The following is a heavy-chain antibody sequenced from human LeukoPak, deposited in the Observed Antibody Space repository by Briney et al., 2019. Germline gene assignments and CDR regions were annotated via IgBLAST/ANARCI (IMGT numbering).Heavy chain of an antibody. CDR1: GFTFDDYG. Sequence: PGGSLRLSCAASGFTFDDYGMSWVRQAPGKGLEWVSGINWNGGSTGYADSVKGRFTIFRDNAKNSLYLQMNSLRAEDTALYYCAKDDDWGRYKHWGQGTLVTVSS. V-gene: IGHV3-20*04. D-gene: IGHD3-16*01. CDR3: AKDDDWGRYKH. J-gene: IGHJ1*01. CDR2: INWNGGST.